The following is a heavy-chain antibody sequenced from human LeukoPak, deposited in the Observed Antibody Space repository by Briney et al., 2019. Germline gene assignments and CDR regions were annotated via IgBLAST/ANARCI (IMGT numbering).Heavy chain of an antibody. CDR1: GGSISSSNYY. J-gene: IGHJ4*02. CDR3: ARLRPFGGVIVLDY. CDR2: IHYSETT. Sequence: PPETLSLTCTVSGGSISSSNYYWGWIRQPPGKGLEWIASIHYSETTYYNPSLKSRVTISVDTSKNQFSLKLSSVTAADTAVYYCARLRPFGGVIVLDYWGQGTLVTVSS. V-gene: IGHV4-39*07. D-gene: IGHD3-16*02.